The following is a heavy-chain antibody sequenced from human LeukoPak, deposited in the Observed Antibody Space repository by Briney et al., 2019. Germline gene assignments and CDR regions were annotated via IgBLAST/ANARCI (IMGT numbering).Heavy chain of an antibody. Sequence: GASVKVSCKASGGTFSSYAISWVRQAPGQGLEWMGWISAYNGNTNYAQKLQGRVTMTTDTSTSTAYMELRSLRSDDTAVYYCARDWGPYYYDSSGYYYDYWGQGTLVTVSS. D-gene: IGHD3-22*01. CDR3: ARDWGPYYYDSSGYYYDY. CDR2: ISAYNGNT. V-gene: IGHV1-18*01. J-gene: IGHJ4*02. CDR1: GGTFSSYA.